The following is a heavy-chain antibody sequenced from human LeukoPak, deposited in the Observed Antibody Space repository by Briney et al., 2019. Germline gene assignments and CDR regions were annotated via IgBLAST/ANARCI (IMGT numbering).Heavy chain of an antibody. CDR1: GYTLTSYY. J-gene: IGHJ6*03. Sequence: GASVKVSCKASGYTLTSYYMHWVRQAPGQGLEWMGIINPSGGSTSYAQKFQGRVTMTRDTSTSTVYMELSSLRSEDTAVYYCARASRDGYKSRRYYYYYYMDVWGKGTTVTVSS. CDR2: INPSGGST. V-gene: IGHV1-46*01. D-gene: IGHD5-24*01. CDR3: ARASRDGYKSRRYYYYYYMDV.